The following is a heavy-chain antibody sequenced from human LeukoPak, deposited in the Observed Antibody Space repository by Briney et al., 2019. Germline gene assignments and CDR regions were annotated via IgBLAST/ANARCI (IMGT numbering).Heavy chain of an antibody. Sequence: PGGSLRLSCAASGFTFSSYWMSWVRQAPGKGLEWVANIKQDGSEKYYVDSVKGRFTISRDNAKNSLYLQMNSLRAEDTAVYYCARDENNWNDSWEMGFDYWGQGTLVTVSS. J-gene: IGHJ4*02. CDR3: ARDENNWNDSWEMGFDY. CDR1: GFTFSSYW. V-gene: IGHV3-7*01. D-gene: IGHD1-20*01. CDR2: IKQDGSEK.